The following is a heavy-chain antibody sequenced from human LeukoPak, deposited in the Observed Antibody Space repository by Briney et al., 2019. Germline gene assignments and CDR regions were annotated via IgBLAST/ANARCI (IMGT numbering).Heavy chain of an antibody. CDR3: ARPAFRGAVAGTRRGNWFDP. D-gene: IGHD6-19*01. Sequence: PGGSLRLSCAASGFTFSSYAMHWVRQAPGKGLEYVSAISSNGGSTYYANSVKGRFTISRDNSKNTLYLQMGSLRAEDTAVYYCARPAFRGAVAGTRRGNWFDPWGQGTLVTVSS. J-gene: IGHJ5*02. V-gene: IGHV3-64*01. CDR1: GFTFSSYA. CDR2: ISSNGGST.